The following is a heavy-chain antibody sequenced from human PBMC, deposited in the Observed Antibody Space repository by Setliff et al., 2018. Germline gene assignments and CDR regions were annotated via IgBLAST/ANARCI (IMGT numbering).Heavy chain of an antibody. CDR2: TYYSGST. CDR1: GGSISSSSYY. D-gene: IGHD6-19*01. V-gene: IGHV4-39*07. CDR3: ARDPLGEIAVAGHDAFDI. J-gene: IGHJ3*02. Sequence: SETLSLTCTVSGGSISSSSYYWGWIRQPPGKGLEWIGSTYYSGSTYYNPSLKSRVTISVDTSKNQFSLKLSSVTAADTAVYYCARDPLGEIAVAGHDAFDIWGQGTMGTVSS.